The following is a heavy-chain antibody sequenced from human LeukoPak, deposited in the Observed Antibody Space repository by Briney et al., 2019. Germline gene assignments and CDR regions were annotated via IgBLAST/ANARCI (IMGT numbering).Heavy chain of an antibody. CDR1: GGSFSGYY. Sequence: NASETLSLTCAVYGGSFSGYYWSWIRQPPGKGLEWIGEINHSGSTNYNPSLKSRVTISVDTSKNQFSLKLSSVTAADTAVYYCARWLQFTFFDYWGQGTLVTVSS. J-gene: IGHJ4*02. CDR2: INHSGST. D-gene: IGHD5-24*01. V-gene: IGHV4-34*01. CDR3: ARWLQFTFFDY.